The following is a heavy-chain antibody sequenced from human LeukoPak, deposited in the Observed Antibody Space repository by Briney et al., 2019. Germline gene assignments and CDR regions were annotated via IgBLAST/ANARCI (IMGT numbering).Heavy chain of an antibody. D-gene: IGHD6-13*01. Sequence: PSETLSLTCAVYGGSFSGYYWSWIRQPPGKGLEWIGEINHSGSTNYNPSLKSRVTISVDTSKNQFSLRLTSVTAADTAVYYCARDLRGSSWAFDYWGQGTLVTVSS. V-gene: IGHV4-34*01. J-gene: IGHJ4*02. CDR1: GGSFSGYY. CDR2: INHSGST. CDR3: ARDLRGSSWAFDY.